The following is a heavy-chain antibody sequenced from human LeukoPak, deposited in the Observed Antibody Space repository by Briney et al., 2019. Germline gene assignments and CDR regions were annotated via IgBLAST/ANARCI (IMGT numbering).Heavy chain of an antibody. CDR2: ISSSSSYI. V-gene: IGHV3-21*01. CDR1: GFTFSSYS. Sequence: GGSLRLSCAASGFTFSSYSMNWVRQAPGKGLEWVSSISSSSSYIYYADSVKGRFTISRDNAKNSLYLQMSSLRAEDTAVYYCARALGYCSGGSCHLDYWGQGTLVTVSS. CDR3: ARALGYCSGGSCHLDY. J-gene: IGHJ4*02. D-gene: IGHD2-15*01.